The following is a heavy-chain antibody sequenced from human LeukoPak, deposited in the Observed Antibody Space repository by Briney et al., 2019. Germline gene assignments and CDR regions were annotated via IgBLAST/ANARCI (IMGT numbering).Heavy chain of an antibody. CDR1: GGSISSSSYY. CDR2: IYYSGST. D-gene: IGHD3-10*01. Sequence: SETLSLTCTVSGGSISSSSYYWGWIRQPPGKGLEWIGSIYYSGSTYYNPSLKSRVTISVDTSKNQFSLKLSSVTAADTAVYYCARRRPELPGGCYYYMDVWGKGTTVTVSS. CDR3: ARRRPELPGGCYYYMDV. V-gene: IGHV4-39*07. J-gene: IGHJ6*03.